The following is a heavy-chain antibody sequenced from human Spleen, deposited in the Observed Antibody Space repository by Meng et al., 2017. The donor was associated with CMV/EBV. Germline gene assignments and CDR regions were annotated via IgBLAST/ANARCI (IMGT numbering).Heavy chain of an antibody. CDR3: ISGSSGGAYYGLDV. Sequence: GESLKISCAASGFTFSGSTIYWVRQASGKGLEWVGRIRTKANNYATEYAASVKGWFTCSRDDSKSTGYLQSHSLKPEDKAVYYCISGSSGGAYYGLDVWGQGTTVTVSS. V-gene: IGHV3-73*01. CDR1: GFTFSGST. J-gene: IGHJ6*02. D-gene: IGHD6-19*01. CDR2: IRTKANNYAT.